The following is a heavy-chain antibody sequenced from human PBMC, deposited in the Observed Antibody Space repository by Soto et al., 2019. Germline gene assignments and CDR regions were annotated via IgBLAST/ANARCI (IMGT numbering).Heavy chain of an antibody. Sequence: GESLKISCKASGYSFTTNWIAWVRQMPGKGLQWMGIIYPGDSDTRYGPSFQGQVTISADKSISTAYLQWSSLKASDTAMYYCARREGPYYFDYWGQGTLVTVSS. V-gene: IGHV5-51*01. CDR3: ARREGPYYFDY. J-gene: IGHJ4*02. CDR1: GYSFTTNW. CDR2: IYPGDSDT. D-gene: IGHD3-10*01.